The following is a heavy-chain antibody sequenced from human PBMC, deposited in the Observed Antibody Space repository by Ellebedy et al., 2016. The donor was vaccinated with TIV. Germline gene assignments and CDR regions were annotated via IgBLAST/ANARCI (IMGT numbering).Heavy chain of an antibody. CDR2: ISSGGIT. CDR1: GFTFRDFA. Sequence: PGGSLRLSCAASGFTFRDFAMNWARQAQGKGLEWVSGISSGGITYYADSVRGRFTISRDNSKNTLYLQMNSLRAEDTATYYCVKGSGTMDVWGQGTTVTVSS. J-gene: IGHJ6*02. D-gene: IGHD1-1*01. CDR3: VKGSGTMDV. V-gene: IGHV3-23*01.